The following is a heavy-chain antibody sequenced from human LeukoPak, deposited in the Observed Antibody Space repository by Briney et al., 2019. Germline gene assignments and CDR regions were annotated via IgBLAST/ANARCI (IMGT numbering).Heavy chain of an antibody. D-gene: IGHD6-13*01. CDR3: ARGPSIAAAGYYYYYMDV. J-gene: IGHJ6*03. Sequence: ASVKVSCKASGYTFTSYAMHWVRQAPGQRLEWMGWINAGNGNTKYSQEFQGRVTITRDTSASTAYMELSSLRSEDMAVYYCARGPSIAAAGYYYYYMDVWGKGTTVTVSS. CDR2: INAGNGNT. CDR1: GYTFTSYA. V-gene: IGHV1-3*03.